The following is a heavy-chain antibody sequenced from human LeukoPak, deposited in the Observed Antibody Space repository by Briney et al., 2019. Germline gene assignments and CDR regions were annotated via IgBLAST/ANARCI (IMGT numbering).Heavy chain of an antibody. CDR3: ARGLSAHDY. CDR2: IYYSGST. D-gene: IGHD2-15*01. CDR1: GXSISSYY. J-gene: IGHJ4*02. V-gene: IGHV4-59*01. Sequence: SETLSLTCTVSGXSISSYYWSWLRQPPGKGREWIGYIYYSGSTNYNPSLKSRVTISVDTSKNQFSLKLTSVTAADTAVYYCARGLSAHDYWGQGTLVTVSS.